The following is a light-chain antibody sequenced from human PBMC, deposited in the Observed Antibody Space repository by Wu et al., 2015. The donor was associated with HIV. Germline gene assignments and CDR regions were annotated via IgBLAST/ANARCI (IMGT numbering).Light chain of an antibody. CDR1: QSISSN. CDR3: QQHNYWPSIT. V-gene: IGKV3-15*01. Sequence: EMTQSPATLSVSPGETATLSCRASQSISSNLAWYQQKPGQAPRLLIYSGSTRATGIPARFSGSGSGTEFTLTISSLQSEDFAVYYCQQHNYWPSITFGQGTRLEI. J-gene: IGKJ5*01. CDR2: SGS.